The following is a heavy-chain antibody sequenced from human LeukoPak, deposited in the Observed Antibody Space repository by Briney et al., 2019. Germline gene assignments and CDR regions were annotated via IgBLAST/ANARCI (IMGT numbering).Heavy chain of an antibody. D-gene: IGHD3-16*02. Sequence: GGSLRLSCAASGFTFSSYAMSWVRQAPGMGLEWVSSISDSGGSTYYADSVKGRFTISRDNSKNTLYLQMNSLRAEDTAVYYCAKDMITFGGVIVPDFDYWGQGTLVTVSS. V-gene: IGHV3-23*01. CDR1: GFTFSSYA. CDR3: AKDMITFGGVIVPDFDY. CDR2: ISDSGGST. J-gene: IGHJ4*02.